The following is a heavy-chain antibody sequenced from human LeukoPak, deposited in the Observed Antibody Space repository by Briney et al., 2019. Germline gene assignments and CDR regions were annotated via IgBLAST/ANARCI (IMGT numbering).Heavy chain of an antibody. V-gene: IGHV4-34*01. CDR1: GGSFSGYY. Sequence: SETLSLTCAVYGGSFSGYYWSWIRQPPGKGLDWIGEINHSGSTNYNPSLKSRVTISVDTSKNQFYLKLSSVTAADMAVYYCAICGGDCSEHDAFGIWGQGTMVTVSS. D-gene: IGHD2-21*02. CDR2: INHSGST. J-gene: IGHJ3*02. CDR3: AICGGDCSEHDAFGI.